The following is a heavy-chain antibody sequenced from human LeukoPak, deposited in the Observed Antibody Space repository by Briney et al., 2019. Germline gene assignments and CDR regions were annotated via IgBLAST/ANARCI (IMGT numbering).Heavy chain of an antibody. Sequence: PGESLKISCEGSGYSSTTYWIGWVRQMPGKGLEWMGIIYPGDSETRYSPSFQGQVTISADKSISTAYLQWSSLKASDTAMYYCARRHVYNYFFDYWGQGTLVTVSS. J-gene: IGHJ4*02. D-gene: IGHD5-24*01. CDR1: GYSSTTYW. CDR2: IYPGDSET. CDR3: ARRHVYNYFFDY. V-gene: IGHV5-51*01.